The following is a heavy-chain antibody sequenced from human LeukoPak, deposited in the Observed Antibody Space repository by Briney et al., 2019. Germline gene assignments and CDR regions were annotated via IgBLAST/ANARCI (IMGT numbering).Heavy chain of an antibody. D-gene: IGHD6-13*01. CDR2: FDNSGST. CDR3: ARPPGIAAAWFDP. V-gene: IGHV4-34*01. J-gene: IGHJ5*02. CDR1: GGSFNGYY. Sequence: SETLSLTCGVYGGSFNGYYWSWIRQPPGKGLEWIGSFDNSGSTYYNPSLKSRVTISVDTSKDQFSLKLTSVTAADTAVYYCARPPGIAAAWFDPWGQGTLVTVSS.